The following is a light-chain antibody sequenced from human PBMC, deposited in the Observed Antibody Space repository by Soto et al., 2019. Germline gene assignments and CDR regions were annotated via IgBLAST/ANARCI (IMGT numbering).Light chain of an antibody. CDR2: EVS. CDR1: QSLLHSDGKTY. J-gene: IGKJ5*01. CDR3: MQSIQRPSFT. V-gene: IGKV2D-29*01. Sequence: DIVMTQTPLSLSVTPGQPASISCKSSQSLLHSDGKTYLCWYLQKPGQPPQLPIYEVSNRFSGGPXRXNGSGSGTDFTLNISGVEADDVGVYYCMQSIQRPSFTFGQGTRLEIK.